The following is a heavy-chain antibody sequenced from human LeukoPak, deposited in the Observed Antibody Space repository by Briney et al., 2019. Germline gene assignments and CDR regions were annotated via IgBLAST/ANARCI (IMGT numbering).Heavy chain of an antibody. J-gene: IGHJ4*02. CDR1: GFTVSSNY. V-gene: IGHV3-66*01. CDR2: IYSGGST. D-gene: IGHD4-23*01. CDR3: AKDLHGGNSVRDY. Sequence: GGSLRLSCAASGFTVSSNYMSWVRQAPGKGLEWVSVIYSGGSTYYADSVKGRFTISRDNSKNTLYLQMNSLRAEDTAVYYCAKDLHGGNSVRDYWGQGTLVTVSS.